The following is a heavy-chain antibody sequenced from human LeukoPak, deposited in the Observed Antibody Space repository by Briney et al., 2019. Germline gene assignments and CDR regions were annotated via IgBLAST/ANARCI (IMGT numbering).Heavy chain of an antibody. V-gene: IGHV4-59*13. CDR1: GDSISRNY. Sequence: SETLSLTCSVSGDSISRNYWNWLRQPPGKGLEWIGFVYSSGSSNYSPSLKSRLTISVDTSKNHFSLKLTSVTAADTAVYFCAREVPFCSSGGSCYRRFDYWGQGALVIVSS. CDR3: AREVPFCSSGGSCYRRFDY. J-gene: IGHJ4*02. CDR2: VYSSGSS. D-gene: IGHD2-15*01.